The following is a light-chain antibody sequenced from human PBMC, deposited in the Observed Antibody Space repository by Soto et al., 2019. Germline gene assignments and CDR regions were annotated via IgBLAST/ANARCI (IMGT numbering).Light chain of an antibody. J-gene: IGLJ1*01. Sequence: QSALTQPASVSGSPGQSITISCTGTSSDIGAYNYVSWYQQHPGKAPKLMIYDVSNRPSGVSNGFSGSKSGNTASLTISGLQAEDEADYYCNSYTSSSTPYVFGPGTKLTVL. CDR2: DVS. CDR1: SSDIGAYNY. CDR3: NSYTSSSTPYV. V-gene: IGLV2-14*03.